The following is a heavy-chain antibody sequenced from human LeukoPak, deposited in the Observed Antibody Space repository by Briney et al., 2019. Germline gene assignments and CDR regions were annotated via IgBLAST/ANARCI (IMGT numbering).Heavy chain of an antibody. CDR1: VGSISSSNW. Sequence: SGTLSLTCAVSVGSISSSNWWSWVRQHAGKVLEWIGEIYHSGSTNYNPSLKSRVTISVDKSKNQFSLKLSSVTAADTAVYFCARGARYYDILTGYFFDYWGQGTLVTVSS. J-gene: IGHJ4*02. V-gene: IGHV4-4*02. CDR2: IYHSGST. CDR3: ARGARYYDILTGYFFDY. D-gene: IGHD3-9*01.